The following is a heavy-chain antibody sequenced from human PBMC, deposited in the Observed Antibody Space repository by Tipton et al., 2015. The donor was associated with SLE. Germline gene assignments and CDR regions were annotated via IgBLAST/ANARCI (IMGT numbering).Heavy chain of an antibody. CDR1: GGSIISSSW. J-gene: IGHJ5*02. CDR2: IYHSESP. Sequence: TLSLTCAVSGGSIISSSWWSWVRQPPGKGLEWIGDIYHSESPNYNPSLKSRVTISIDKTKNQFSLKLTSVTAADTAVYFCATRIPTFGSGNPRDNRFDPWGHGPLVTASS. D-gene: IGHD3-10*01. CDR3: ATRIPTFGSGNPRDNRFDP. V-gene: IGHV4-4*01.